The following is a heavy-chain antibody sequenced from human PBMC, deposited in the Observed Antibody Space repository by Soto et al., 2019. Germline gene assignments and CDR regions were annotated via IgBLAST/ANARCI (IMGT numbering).Heavy chain of an antibody. CDR2: ISAYNGNT. CDR3: SREDPPRLN. V-gene: IGHV1-18*01. J-gene: IGHJ4*02. Sequence: QVQLVQSGDEVKKPGASVKVSCKASGYTFTSYGISWVRQAPGQGLEWMGWISAYNGNTNYAKKLQGRVTMTTDTYTSTAYMELRSMGADDTAMEYSSREDPPRLNWGQGTMVTVSS. CDR1: GYTFTSYG.